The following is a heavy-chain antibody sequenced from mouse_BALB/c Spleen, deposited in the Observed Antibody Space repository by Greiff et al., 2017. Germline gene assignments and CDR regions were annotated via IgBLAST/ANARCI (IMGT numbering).Heavy chain of an antibody. Sequence: VKLMESGAELVRPGSSVKISCKASGYAFSSYWMNWVKQRPGQGLEWIGQIYPGDGDTNYNGKFKGKATLTADKSSSTAYMQLSSLTSEDSAVYFCARRELLRLRDAMDYWGQGTSVTVSS. V-gene: IGHV1-80*01. J-gene: IGHJ4*01. CDR2: IYPGDGDT. CDR1: GYAFSSYW. D-gene: IGHD1-2*01. CDR3: ARRELLRLRDAMDY.